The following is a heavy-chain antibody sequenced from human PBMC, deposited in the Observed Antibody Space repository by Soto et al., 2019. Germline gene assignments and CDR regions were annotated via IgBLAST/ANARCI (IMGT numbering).Heavy chain of an antibody. J-gene: IGHJ4*02. Sequence: GGSLRLSCVVSGFSVSATSIFWVRQATGKGLEWVSLMHRGGTTDNADSVKGRFTTSRDKSKNTLYLHMNGLRAEDTAVYYCARVNTTLVDHFDCWGQGTLVTVSS. CDR3: ARVNTTLVDHFDC. V-gene: IGHV3-53*01. CDR1: GFSVSATS. CDR2: MHRGGTT. D-gene: IGHD5-18*01.